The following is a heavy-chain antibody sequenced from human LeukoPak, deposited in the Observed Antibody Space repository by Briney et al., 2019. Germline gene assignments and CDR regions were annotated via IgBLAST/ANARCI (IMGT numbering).Heavy chain of an antibody. V-gene: IGHV3-21*01. Sequence: GGSLRLSCAASGFTFSSYAMSRVRQAPGKGLEWVSSISSSSSYIYYADSVKGRFTISRDNAKNSLYLQMNSLRAEDTAVYYCASGYSYGTAFDYWGQGTLVTVSS. CDR2: ISSSSSYI. CDR1: GFTFSSYA. J-gene: IGHJ4*02. D-gene: IGHD5-18*01. CDR3: ASGYSYGTAFDY.